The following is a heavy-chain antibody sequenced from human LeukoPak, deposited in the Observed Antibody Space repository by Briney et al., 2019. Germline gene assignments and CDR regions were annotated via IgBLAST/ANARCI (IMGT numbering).Heavy chain of an antibody. Sequence: GASVKVSCKVSGYTLTELSMHWVRQAPGKGLEWMGGFDPEDGETIYAQKFQGRVTMTRDTSISTAYMELSRLRSDDTAVYYCARGESPGYYDSSGSYDYWGQGTLVTVSS. CDR2: FDPEDGET. D-gene: IGHD3-22*01. CDR3: ARGESPGYYDSSGSYDY. V-gene: IGHV1-24*01. CDR1: GYTLTELS. J-gene: IGHJ4*02.